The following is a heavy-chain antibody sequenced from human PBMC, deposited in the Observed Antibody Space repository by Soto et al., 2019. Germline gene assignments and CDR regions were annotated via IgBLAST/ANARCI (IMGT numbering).Heavy chain of an antibody. D-gene: IGHD3-3*01. CDR1: GFTFSSYA. V-gene: IGHV3-23*01. CDR3: AKVAATNDFWSGPAPDDY. CDR2: ISGSGGST. Sequence: GGSLRLSCAASGFTFSSYAMSWVRQAPGKGLEWVSAISGSGGSTYYADSVKGRFTISRDNSKNTLYLQMNSLRAEDTAVYYCAKVAATNDFWSGPAPDDYWGQGTLVTVSS. J-gene: IGHJ4*02.